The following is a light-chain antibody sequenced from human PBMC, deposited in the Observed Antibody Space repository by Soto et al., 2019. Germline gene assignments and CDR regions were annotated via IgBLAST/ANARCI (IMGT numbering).Light chain of an antibody. Sequence: DIQMTQSPSTLSASVGDRVTITCRASQSISSWLAWYQQKPGKAPKLLIYDASSLESGVQSRFSGSGSGTEFTLTIRSLQPDDFATYYCKQYNRYCLTFGQGTRLEIK. V-gene: IGKV1-5*01. CDR3: KQYNRYCLT. J-gene: IGKJ5*01. CDR2: DAS. CDR1: QSISSW.